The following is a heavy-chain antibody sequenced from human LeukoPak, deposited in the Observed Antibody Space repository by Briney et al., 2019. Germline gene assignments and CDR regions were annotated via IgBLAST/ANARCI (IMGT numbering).Heavy chain of an antibody. CDR3: ARGPHTFSYYYGMDV. CDR1: GGSISSYY. V-gene: IGHV4-59*01. Sequence: PSETLSLTCTVSGGSISSYYWSWIRQPPGKGLEWIGYIYYSGSTNYNPSLKSRVTISVDTSKNQFSLKLSSVTAADTAVYYCARGPHTFSYYYGMDVWGQGTTVTVS. J-gene: IGHJ6*02. CDR2: IYYSGST.